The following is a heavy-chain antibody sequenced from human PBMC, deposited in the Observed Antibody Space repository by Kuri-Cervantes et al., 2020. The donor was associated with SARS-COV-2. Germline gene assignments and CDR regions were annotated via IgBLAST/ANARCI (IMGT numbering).Heavy chain of an antibody. V-gene: IGHV4-34*01. CDR3: ARGPGYNGYYYMDV. CDR1: CGSFTTYY. CDR2: ITHRGDT. D-gene: IGHD5-24*01. Sequence: SETLSLTCAVDCGSFTTYYWAWIRQPPGKGLERIGEITHRGDTIYNMSLNGRVTISVDTSKKQFSLDLRSVTAADTAIYYCARGPGYNGYYYMDVWGNGTTVTVSS. J-gene: IGHJ6*03.